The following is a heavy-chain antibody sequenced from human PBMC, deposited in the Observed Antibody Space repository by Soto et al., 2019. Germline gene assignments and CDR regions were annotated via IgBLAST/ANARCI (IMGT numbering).Heavy chain of an antibody. CDR1: GFTFSDYY. V-gene: IGHV3-11*01. Sequence: QVQLVESGGGLVKPGGSLRLSCAASGFTFSDYYMSWIRQAPGKGLEGVSYISSSGSTIDYGDSVKGRITIPRDNAKNSLYLQMNSLRAEDTAVYYCASAHQDYDFDFWGQGTLVTVSS. D-gene: IGHD4-17*01. CDR2: ISSSGSTI. CDR3: ASAHQDYDFDF. J-gene: IGHJ4*02.